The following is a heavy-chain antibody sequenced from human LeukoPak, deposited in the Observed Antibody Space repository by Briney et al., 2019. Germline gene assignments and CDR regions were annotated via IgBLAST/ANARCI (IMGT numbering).Heavy chain of an antibody. D-gene: IGHD1-26*01. CDR3: ARDFLWVGATYYYYYYMDV. J-gene: IGHJ6*03. CDR2: INPSGGST. Sequence: ASVKVSCKASGYTFTSYYMHWVRQAPGQGLEWMGIINPSGGSTSYAQKFQGRVTMTRDMSTSTVYMELSSLRSEDTAVYYCARDFLWVGATYYYYYYMDVWGKGTTVTVSS. CDR1: GYTFTSYY. V-gene: IGHV1-46*01.